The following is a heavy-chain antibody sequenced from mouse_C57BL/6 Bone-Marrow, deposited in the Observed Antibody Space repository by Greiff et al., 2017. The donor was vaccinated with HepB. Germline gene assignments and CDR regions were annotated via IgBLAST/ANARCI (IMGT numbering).Heavy chain of an antibody. Sequence: VQLQQSGPELVKPGASVKISCKASGYSFTGYYMNWVKQSPEKSLEWIGEINPSTGGTTHNQKFKAKATLTVDKSSSTAYMQLKSLTSEDSAVYYCARSDGYSPAWFAYWGQGTLVTVSA. CDR2: INPSTGGT. CDR1: GYSFTGYY. V-gene: IGHV1-42*01. D-gene: IGHD2-3*01. CDR3: ARSDGYSPAWFAY. J-gene: IGHJ3*01.